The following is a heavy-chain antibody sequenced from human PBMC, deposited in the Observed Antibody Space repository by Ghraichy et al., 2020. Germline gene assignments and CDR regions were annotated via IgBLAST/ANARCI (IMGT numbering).Heavy chain of an antibody. V-gene: IGHV3-74*01. CDR1: GFTFSSYW. J-gene: IGHJ4*02. Sequence: LSLTCAVSGFTFSSYWMHWVRQAPGKGLVWVSRINSDGSSISYADSVKGRFTFSRDNAKNTLYLQMNSLRADDTAVYYCARGGPEYCSGGSCYAGDYWGQGTLVTGSS. D-gene: IGHD2-15*01. CDR2: INSDGSSI. CDR3: ARGGPEYCSGGSCYAGDY.